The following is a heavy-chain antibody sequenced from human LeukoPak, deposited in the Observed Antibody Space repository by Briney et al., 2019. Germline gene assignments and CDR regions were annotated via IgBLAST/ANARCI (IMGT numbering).Heavy chain of an antibody. J-gene: IGHJ4*02. Sequence: GGSLRLSCAASGFTLSSYAMSWVRQAPGKGLEWVANIKQDGSEKYYVDSVKDRFTISRDNAKNSLYLQMNSLRAEDAAVYYCTRENWYIDYWGQGNLVTVSS. CDR3: TRENWYIDY. CDR1: GFTLSSYA. V-gene: IGHV3-7*01. CDR2: IKQDGSEK.